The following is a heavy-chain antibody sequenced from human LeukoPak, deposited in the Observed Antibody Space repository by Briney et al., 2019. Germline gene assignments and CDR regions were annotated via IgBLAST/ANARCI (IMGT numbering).Heavy chain of an antibody. Sequence: GGSLRLSCAASGFTFSSNAMSWVRQAPGKGLEWVSAISGSGGSTYYADSVKGRFTISRDNSKNTLYLQMNSLRAEDTAVYYCAKASYYDSSGYYENLDYWGQGTLVTVSS. D-gene: IGHD3-22*01. J-gene: IGHJ4*02. V-gene: IGHV3-23*01. CDR2: ISGSGGST. CDR1: GFTFSSNA. CDR3: AKASYYDSSGYYENLDY.